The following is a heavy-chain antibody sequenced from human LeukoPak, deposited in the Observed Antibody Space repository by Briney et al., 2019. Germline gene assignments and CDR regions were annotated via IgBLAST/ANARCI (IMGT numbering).Heavy chain of an antibody. J-gene: IGHJ3*02. V-gene: IGHV3-7*03. CDR1: GFTFSSYW. D-gene: IGHD3-16*02. Sequence: GGSLRLSCAASGFTFSSYWMNWVRQAPGKGLEWVANIKQDGSEKYYVDSVKGRFTISRDNAKNSLYLQMNSLRAEDTAVYYCAKNLMITFGGVIASGAFDIWGQGTMVTVSS. CDR3: AKNLMITFGGVIASGAFDI. CDR2: IKQDGSEK.